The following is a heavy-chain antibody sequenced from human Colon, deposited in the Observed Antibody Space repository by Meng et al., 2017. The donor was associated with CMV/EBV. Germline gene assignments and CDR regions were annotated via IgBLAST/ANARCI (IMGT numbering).Heavy chain of an antibody. J-gene: IGHJ5*01. V-gene: IGHV3-43*01. CDR2: ISWDGNSA. CDR1: GFTFSDYT. D-gene: IGHD3-22*01. Sequence: GESLKISCVGSGFTFSDYTIHWVRQPPGKGLEWVSLISWDGNSAYHVDSVKGRFTVSRDNSENSVYLQMDSLRAEDTAFYYCAKDRTPAELFDSSGYCSDSWGQGTLVTVSS. CDR3: AKDRTPAELFDSSGYCSDS.